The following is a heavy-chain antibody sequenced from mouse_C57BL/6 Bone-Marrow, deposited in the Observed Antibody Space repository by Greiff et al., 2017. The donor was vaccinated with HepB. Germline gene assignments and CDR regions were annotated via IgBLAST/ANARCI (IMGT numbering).Heavy chain of an antibody. D-gene: IGHD1-1*01. CDR3: TRLYYGSSYDFDY. CDR2: IDPETGGT. J-gene: IGHJ2*01. Sequence: QVQLKQSGAELVRPGASVTLSCKASGYTFTDYEMHWVKQTPVHGLEWIGAIDPETGGTAYNQKFKGKAILTADKSSSTAYMELRSLTSEDSAVYYCTRLYYGSSYDFDYWGQGTTLTVSS. CDR1: GYTFTDYE. V-gene: IGHV1-15*01.